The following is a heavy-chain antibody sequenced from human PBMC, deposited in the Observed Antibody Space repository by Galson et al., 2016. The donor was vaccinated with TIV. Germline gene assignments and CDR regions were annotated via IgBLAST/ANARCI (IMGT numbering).Heavy chain of an antibody. CDR2: IGGTGGST. CDR1: GFNFNSYA. D-gene: IGHD5-18*01. J-gene: IGHJ4*02. Sequence: SLRLSCAASGFNFNSYAMNWVRQAPGKGLEWVSRIGGTGGSTYYADSVKGRFIISRDSLKNDVFLQMNSLRDEDKAIYYCAKDLQWIPSSLDYWGKGALVTVSS. CDR3: AKDLQWIPSSLDY. V-gene: IGHV3-23*01.